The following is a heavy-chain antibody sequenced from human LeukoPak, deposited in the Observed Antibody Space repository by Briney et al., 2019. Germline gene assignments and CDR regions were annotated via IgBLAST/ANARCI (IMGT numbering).Heavy chain of an antibody. CDR2: ISYDGSNK. CDR3: ARNDVLRFLEWLRRQNYYYYGMDV. V-gene: IGHV3-30-3*01. Sequence: GGSLRLSCAASGFTFSSYAMHWVRQAPDKGLEWVAVISYDGSNKYYADSVKGRFTISRDNSKNTLYLQMNSLRAEDTAVYYCARNDVLRFLEWLRRQNYYYYGMDVWGQGTTVTVSS. CDR1: GFTFSSYA. J-gene: IGHJ6*02. D-gene: IGHD3-3*01.